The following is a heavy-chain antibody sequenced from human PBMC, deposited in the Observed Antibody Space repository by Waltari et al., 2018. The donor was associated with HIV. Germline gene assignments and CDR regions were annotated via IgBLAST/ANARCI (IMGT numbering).Heavy chain of an antibody. CDR2: INAGNGNT. Sequence: QVQLVQSGAEVKKPGASVKVSCKASGYTFTSFALHWVRQAPGQRLEWMGWINAGNGNTKYSQKFQARVTITRDTSASTAFMELSSLRSEDTAVYYCAKEGEDAGYNSGWHDYWGQGTLVTVSS. CDR3: AKEGEDAGYNSGWHDY. D-gene: IGHD6-19*01. CDR1: GYTFTSFA. V-gene: IGHV1-3*01. J-gene: IGHJ4*02.